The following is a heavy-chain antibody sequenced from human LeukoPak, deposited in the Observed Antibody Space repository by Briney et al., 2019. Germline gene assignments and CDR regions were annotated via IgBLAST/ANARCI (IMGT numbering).Heavy chain of an antibody. CDR2: ISPSGAST. CDR3: ARLYDYVWGSYRYTSSY. Sequence: ASVKVSCKASGYTFTGYYIHWVRQAPGQGLEWMGIISPSGASTSYAQKFQGRVTMTRDMSISTAYMELSRLRSDDTAVYYCARLYDYVWGSYRYTSSYWGQGTLVTVSS. J-gene: IGHJ4*02. CDR1: GYTFTGYY. D-gene: IGHD3-16*02. V-gene: IGHV1-2*02.